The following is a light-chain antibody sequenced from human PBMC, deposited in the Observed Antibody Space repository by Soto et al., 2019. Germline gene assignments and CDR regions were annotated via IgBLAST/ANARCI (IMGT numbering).Light chain of an antibody. J-gene: IGKJ1*01. Sequence: EIMLTQSPATLSVSRGERATLSCRASQSVTNNLAWYQQKPGQAPRLLMYGASTRAAGISGRFSGSGSGTEFTLTISSLQPDDFATFYCQQYSTYSRAFGQGTKVDI. CDR3: QQYSTYSRA. CDR2: GAS. CDR1: QSVTNN. V-gene: IGKV3-15*01.